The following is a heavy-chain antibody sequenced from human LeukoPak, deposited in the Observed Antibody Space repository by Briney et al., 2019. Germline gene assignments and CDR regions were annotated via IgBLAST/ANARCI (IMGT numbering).Heavy chain of an antibody. Sequence: TSESLSLTCTVSGGSISSYYWSWIRQPPGKGLEWIGYIYYSGSTNYNPSLKSRVTILVDTSKNQFSLKLSSVTAADTAVYYCARRPYSSSWLHDTGFDYWGQGTLVTVSS. D-gene: IGHD6-13*01. V-gene: IGHV4-59*08. CDR1: GGSISSYY. CDR2: IYYSGST. J-gene: IGHJ4*02. CDR3: ARRPYSSSWLHDTGFDY.